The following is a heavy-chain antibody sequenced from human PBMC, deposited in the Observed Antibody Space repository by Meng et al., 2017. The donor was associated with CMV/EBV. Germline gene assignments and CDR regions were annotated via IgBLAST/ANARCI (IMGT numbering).Heavy chain of an antibody. V-gene: IGHV4-39*01. D-gene: IGHD4-23*01. J-gene: IGHJ4*02. CDR2: VYYSGST. Sequence: SETLSLTCTVSGDSISSSSYFWGWIRQSPGKGLEWIGSVYYSGSTYYKPSLNSRVTVSVDTSKNQFSLKLSSVTAADTAVYYCVRHSTVGRPEFDYWGQGTLVTVSS. CDR3: VRHSTVGRPEFDY. CDR1: GDSISSSSYF.